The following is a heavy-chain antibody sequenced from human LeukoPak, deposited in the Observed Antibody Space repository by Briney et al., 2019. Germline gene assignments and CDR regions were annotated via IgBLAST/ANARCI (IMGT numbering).Heavy chain of an antibody. CDR1: GYTFTGYY. CDR2: INSNSGGT. V-gene: IGHV1-2*06. D-gene: IGHD2-15*01. Sequence: ASVKVSCKASGYTFTGYYMNWVRQAPGQGLEWMGRINSNSGGTNYAQKFQGRVTMTRDTSISTAYMELSGLRSDDTAVYYCPRPTPPRCSGGNCSPSSGRDVWAKGPRSPSP. CDR3: PRPTPPRCSGGNCSPSSGRDV. J-gene: IGHJ6*02.